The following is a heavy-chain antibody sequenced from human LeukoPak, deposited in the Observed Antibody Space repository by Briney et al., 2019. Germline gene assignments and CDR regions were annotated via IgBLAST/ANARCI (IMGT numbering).Heavy chain of an antibody. CDR3: AGSGYYTRWFDP. CDR1: GYTFTSYD. J-gene: IGHJ5*02. V-gene: IGHV1-8*01. Sequence: GASVRVSCKAPGYTFTSYDIYWVGQAPGQGLGGMGWMNPNSGNTGYAQKFQGRVTMTRNTSISTAYMELSSLRSEDTAVYYCAGSGYYTRWFDPWGQGTLVTVSS. D-gene: IGHD3-3*01. CDR2: MNPNSGNT.